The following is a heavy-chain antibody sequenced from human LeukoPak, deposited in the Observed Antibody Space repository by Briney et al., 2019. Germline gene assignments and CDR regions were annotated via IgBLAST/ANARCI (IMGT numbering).Heavy chain of an antibody. J-gene: IGHJ5*02. CDR2: ISTSGSYI. Sequence: PGGSLRLSCTASGFTLITYSMNWVRQVPGKGLEWVSSISTSGSYIYYRDSVKGRFTISRDSAKNSLSLQMDSLRAEDTAVYYCAKDVYQLLREKNWFDPWGQGTLVTVSS. D-gene: IGHD2-2*01. V-gene: IGHV3-21*04. CDR3: AKDVYQLLREKNWFDP. CDR1: GFTLITYS.